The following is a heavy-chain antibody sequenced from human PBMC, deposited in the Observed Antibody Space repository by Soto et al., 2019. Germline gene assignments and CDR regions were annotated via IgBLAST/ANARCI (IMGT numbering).Heavy chain of an antibody. D-gene: IGHD3-3*01. Sequence: QVQLVQSGAEVKKPASSVKVSCQASGGGFNNYAISWVRQAPGQGLEWMGGIIPMFGTPNYAEKFRGRVTITADEARRTAYMELSSLRSEDTAIYYCARDPTRGGVVPQDYGMYFWGQGTTVTVSS. J-gene: IGHJ6*02. CDR2: IIPMFGTP. V-gene: IGHV1-69*01. CDR3: ARDPTRGGVVPQDYGMYF. CDR1: GGGFNNYA.